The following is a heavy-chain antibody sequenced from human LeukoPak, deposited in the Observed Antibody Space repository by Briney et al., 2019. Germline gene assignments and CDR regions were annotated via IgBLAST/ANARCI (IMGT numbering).Heavy chain of an antibody. J-gene: IGHJ4*02. CDR2: IYHSGST. D-gene: IGHD4-17*01. V-gene: IGHV4-38-2*01. CDR3: ARNRSVTTTPGFDH. Sequence: SETLSPTCAVSGYSIRGDDYWGWIRPSPGKGLEWIGSIYHSGSTHYNPSLKSRVTISVDTSKNQFSLMLNSVTAADTAVYYCARNRSVTTTPGFDHWGQGTLVTVSS. CDR1: GYSIRGDDY.